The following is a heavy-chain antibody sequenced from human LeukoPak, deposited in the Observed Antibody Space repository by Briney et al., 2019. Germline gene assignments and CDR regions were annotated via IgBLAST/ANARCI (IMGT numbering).Heavy chain of an antibody. J-gene: IGHJ4*02. Sequence: PSETLSLTCVVYGGSFSAYYWSWIRQPAGKGLEWIGRIYTSGSTNYNPSLKSRVTMSVDTSKNQFSLKLSSVTAADTAVYYCARDLVLYSSGWYPTYYFDYWGQGTLVTVSS. CDR2: IYTSGST. V-gene: IGHV4-4*07. D-gene: IGHD6-19*01. CDR1: GGSFSAYY. CDR3: ARDLVLYSSGWYPTYYFDY.